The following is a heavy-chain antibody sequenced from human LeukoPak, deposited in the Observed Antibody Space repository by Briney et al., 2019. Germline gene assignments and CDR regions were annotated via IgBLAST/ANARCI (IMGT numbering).Heavy chain of an antibody. CDR3: ARDRSPYSSGWYYFDY. CDR1: GYTFTSYG. V-gene: IGHV1-18*01. D-gene: IGHD6-19*01. Sequence: ASVKLSCKASGYTFTSYGISWVRQAPGQGLEWMGWISAYNGNTNYAQKLQGRVTMTTDTSASTAYMELRSLRSDDTAVYYCARDRSPYSSGWYYFDYWGQGTLVTVSS. CDR2: ISAYNGNT. J-gene: IGHJ4*02.